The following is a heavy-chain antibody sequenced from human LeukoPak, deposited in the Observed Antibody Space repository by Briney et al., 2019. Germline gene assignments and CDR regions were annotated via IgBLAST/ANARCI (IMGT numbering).Heavy chain of an antibody. CDR3: AATMVRGVHTHFDY. D-gene: IGHD3-10*01. CDR2: VYYSGST. Sequence: SETLSLTCTVSGGSITNYYWSWIRQLPGEGLEWIGYVYYSGSTNYNPSLKSRVTISVDTSKNQFSLKLSSVTAADTAVYYCAATMVRGVHTHFDYWGQGTLVTVSS. CDR1: GGSITNYY. V-gene: IGHV4-59*08. J-gene: IGHJ4*02.